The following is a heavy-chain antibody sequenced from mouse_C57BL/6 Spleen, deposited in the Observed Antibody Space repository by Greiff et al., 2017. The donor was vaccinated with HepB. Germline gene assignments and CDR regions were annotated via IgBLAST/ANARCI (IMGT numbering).Heavy chain of an antibody. CDR3: ARYTFMINYAMDY. D-gene: IGHD2-4*01. Sequence: EVMLVESGGGLVQPGGSLSLSCAASGFTFTDYYMSWVRQPPGKALEWLGFIRNKANGYTTGYSASVKGRFTISRDNSQSILYLQMNALRAEDSATYYCARYTFMINYAMDYWGQGTSVTVSS. CDR2: IRNKANGYTT. J-gene: IGHJ4*01. V-gene: IGHV7-3*01. CDR1: GFTFTDYY.